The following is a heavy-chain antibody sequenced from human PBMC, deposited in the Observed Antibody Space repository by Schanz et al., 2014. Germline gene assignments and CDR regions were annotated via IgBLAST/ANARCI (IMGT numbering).Heavy chain of an antibody. D-gene: IGHD6-19*01. J-gene: IGHJ4*02. V-gene: IGHV1-18*01. CDR3: ARGGYSSVRYDRDIARFDY. CDR2: ISPYNGNT. CDR1: GYTFTSYG. Sequence: QVQLVQSWAEVNKPGASGKVSCKGSGYTFTSYGISWVRQAPGQGLEWMGWISPYNGNTDYAQQLQGRVTMTTDTATSTAYMELRSLRSDDAAVYYCARGGYSSVRYDRDIARFDYWGQGTLVTVSS.